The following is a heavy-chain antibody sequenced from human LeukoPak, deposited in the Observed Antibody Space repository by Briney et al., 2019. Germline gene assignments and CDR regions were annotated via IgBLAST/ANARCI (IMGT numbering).Heavy chain of an antibody. CDR2: ISSSGSTI. CDR3: AGQATDYYYYYMDV. CDR1: GFTFSSYE. Sequence: PGGSLRLSCAASGFTFSSYEMNWVRQAPGKGLEWVSYISSSGSTIYYADSVKGRFTISRDNAKNSLYLQMNSLRAEDTAVYYCAGQATDYYYYYMDVWGKGTTVTISS. V-gene: IGHV3-48*03. J-gene: IGHJ6*03.